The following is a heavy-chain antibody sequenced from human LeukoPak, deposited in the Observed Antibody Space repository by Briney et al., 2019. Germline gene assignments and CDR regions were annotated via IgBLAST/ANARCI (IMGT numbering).Heavy chain of an antibody. CDR3: ARARVVVLPLYYYMDV. D-gene: IGHD2-15*01. J-gene: IGHJ6*03. V-gene: IGHV4-39*01. Sequence: PSETLSLTCTVSGGSISSSNYYWGWIRQPPGKGLEWIGSIYYSGSTYYNPSLKSRVTISVDTSKNQFSMKLSSVTAADTAVYFCARARVVVLPLYYYMDVWGKGTTVTVSS. CDR2: IYYSGST. CDR1: GGSISSSNYY.